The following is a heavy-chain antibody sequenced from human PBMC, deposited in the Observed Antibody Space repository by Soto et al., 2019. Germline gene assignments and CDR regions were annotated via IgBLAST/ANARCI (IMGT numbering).Heavy chain of an antibody. CDR3: AKYDYGDSTLDY. V-gene: IGHV3-30*18. D-gene: IGHD4-17*01. Sequence: GVSLRLSCAASGFTFSSYGMHWVRQAPGKGLEWVAVISYDGSNKYYADSVKGRFTISRDNSKNTLYLQMNSLRAEDTAVYYCAKYDYGDSTLDYWGQGTLVTVTS. CDR2: ISYDGSNK. J-gene: IGHJ4*02. CDR1: GFTFSSYG.